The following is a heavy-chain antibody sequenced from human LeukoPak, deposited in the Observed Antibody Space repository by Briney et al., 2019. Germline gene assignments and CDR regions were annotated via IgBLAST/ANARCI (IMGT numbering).Heavy chain of an antibody. D-gene: IGHD1-26*01. CDR3: AKDLGRYRNNFFDY. CDR2: ISGSGGT. Sequence: GGSLRLSCAASGFTFSSIAMSWVRQAPDKGLEWVSTISGSGGTYYADSVKGRFTISRDDSKNTLYLQMNSLRADDTAVYYCAKDLGRYRNNFFDYWGQGNLVTVSS. CDR1: GFTFSSIA. V-gene: IGHV3-23*01. J-gene: IGHJ4*02.